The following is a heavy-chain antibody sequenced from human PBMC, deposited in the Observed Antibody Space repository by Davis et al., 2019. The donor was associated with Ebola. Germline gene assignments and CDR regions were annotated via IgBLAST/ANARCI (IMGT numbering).Heavy chain of an antibody. CDR1: GFVFSDFS. CDR3: ARDHFFAFDF. J-gene: IGHJ4*02. V-gene: IGHV3-48*02. CDR2: ITKGSDAI. D-gene: IGHD3/OR15-3a*01. Sequence: GESLKISCAASGFVFSDFSMNWVRQAPGKGLERITYITKGSDAIHYADSVKGRFTVSRDNAKNLVFLQMSSLRDEDSAVYYCARDHFFAFDFWSQGVHVSVSS.